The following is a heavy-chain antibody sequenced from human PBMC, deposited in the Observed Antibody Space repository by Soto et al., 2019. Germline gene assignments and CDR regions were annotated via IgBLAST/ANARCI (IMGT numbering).Heavy chain of an antibody. J-gene: IGHJ4*02. D-gene: IGHD3-10*01. V-gene: IGHV4-59*01. CDR3: ARGPTMVRGVQLGFDY. CDR2: IYYSGST. CDR1: GGSISSYY. Sequence: SETLSLTCTVSGGSISSYYWSWIRQPPGKGLEWIGYIYYSGSTNYNPSLKSRVTISVDTSKNQFSLKLSSVTAADTAVYYCARGPTMVRGVQLGFDYWGQGTLVTVSS.